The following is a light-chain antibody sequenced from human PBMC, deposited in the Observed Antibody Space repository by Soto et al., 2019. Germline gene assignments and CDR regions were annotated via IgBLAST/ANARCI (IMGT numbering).Light chain of an antibody. CDR1: SNDVGGYDY. J-gene: IGLJ1*01. V-gene: IGLV2-11*01. CDR3: CSYAGTYSYV. CDR2: DVS. Sequence: QSVLTQPRSVSGSPGQSVTISCTGTSNDVGGYDYVSWYQQHPGKALKLIIYDVSKRPSGVPDRFSGSKSGNTASLTISGLQAEDEADYYCCSYAGTYSYVFGTGTKVTVL.